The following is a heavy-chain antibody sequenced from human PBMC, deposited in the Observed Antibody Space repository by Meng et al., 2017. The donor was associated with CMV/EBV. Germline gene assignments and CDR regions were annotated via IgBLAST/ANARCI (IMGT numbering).Heavy chain of an antibody. CDR3: ARGIRIRFLEWLSGGGMDV. CDR1: GYTFTSYG. J-gene: IGHJ6*02. Sequence: ASVKVSCKASGYTFTSYGISWVRQAPGQGLEWMGWISAYNGNTNYAQKLQGRVTMTTDPSTSTAYMELRSLRSDDTAVYYCARGIRIRFLEWLSGGGMDVWGQGTTVTVSS. CDR2: ISAYNGNT. V-gene: IGHV1-18*01. D-gene: IGHD3-3*01.